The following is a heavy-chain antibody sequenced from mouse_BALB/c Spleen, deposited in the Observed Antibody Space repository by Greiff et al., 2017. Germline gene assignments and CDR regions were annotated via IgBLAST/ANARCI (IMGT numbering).Heavy chain of an antibody. CDR2: ISYSGST. D-gene: IGHD1-2*01. J-gene: IGHJ3*01. CDR3: ARRITTASWFAY. V-gene: IGHV3-8*02. CDR1: GDSITSGY. Sequence: EVQLQESGPSLVKPSQTLSLTCSVTGDSITSGYWHWIRKFPGNKLEYMGYISYSGSTYYNPSLKSRISITRDTSKNQYYLQLNFVTTEDTATYYCARRITTASWFAYWGQGTLVTVSA.